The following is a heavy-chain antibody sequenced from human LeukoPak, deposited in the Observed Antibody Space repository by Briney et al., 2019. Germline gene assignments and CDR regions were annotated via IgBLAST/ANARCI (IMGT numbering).Heavy chain of an antibody. CDR2: ISSSSSYI. V-gene: IGHV3-21*04. D-gene: IGHD4-17*01. CDR3: ARDSYGDANFDS. J-gene: IGHJ4*02. Sequence: PGGSLRLSCAASGFTFSRHSINWVRQAPGKGLEWVSSISSSSSYIYYADSVKGRFTISRDISKNAVYLQMNSLRAEDTAVYYCARDSYGDANFDSWGQRTLVTVSS. CDR1: GFTFSRHS.